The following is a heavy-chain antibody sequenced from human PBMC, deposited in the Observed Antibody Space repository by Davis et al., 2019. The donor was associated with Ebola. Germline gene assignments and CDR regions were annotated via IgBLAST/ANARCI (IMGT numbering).Heavy chain of an antibody. D-gene: IGHD3-22*01. CDR1: GFTFSSYW. CDR2: IKQDGSEK. J-gene: IGHJ6*02. CDR3: ARVGYYYDSSGYYYVWDYYGMDV. Sequence: GGSLRLSCAASGFTFSSYWMSWVRQAPGKGPEWVANIKQDGSEKYYVDSVKGRFTISRDNAKNSLYLQMNSLRAEDTAVYYCARVGYYYDSSGYYYVWDYYGMDVWGQGTTVTVSS. V-gene: IGHV3-7*03.